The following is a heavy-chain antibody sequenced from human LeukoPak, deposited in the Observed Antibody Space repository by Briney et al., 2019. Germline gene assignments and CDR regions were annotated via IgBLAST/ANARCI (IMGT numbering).Heavy chain of an antibody. CDR1: GFTFSGYA. D-gene: IGHD6-19*01. Sequence: GGSLRLSCAASGFTFSGYAMSWVRQAPGKGLEWVSAVGSRGVAIYYADSVKVRFTISRDNSKDTLYLQMNSLRPEDTAVYYCARPRITVAGTRYFDPWGQGTLVTVSS. CDR2: VGSRGVAI. CDR3: ARPRITVAGTRYFDP. J-gene: IGHJ5*02. V-gene: IGHV3-23*01.